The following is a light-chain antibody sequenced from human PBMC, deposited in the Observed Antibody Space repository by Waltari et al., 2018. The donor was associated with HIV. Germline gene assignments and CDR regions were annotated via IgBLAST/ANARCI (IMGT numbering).Light chain of an antibody. Sequence: FMLTQPHSMSESPGRTVTISCTRSSGNIASNSVQWYQQRPGSAPITVISEDTQRPSGVPGRFSGSLDSSSNSASLTISGLRSEDEADYYCQSYDTSNHLIFGGGTKLTVL. CDR1: SGNIASNS. J-gene: IGLJ2*01. V-gene: IGLV6-57*04. CDR2: EDT. CDR3: QSYDTSNHLI.